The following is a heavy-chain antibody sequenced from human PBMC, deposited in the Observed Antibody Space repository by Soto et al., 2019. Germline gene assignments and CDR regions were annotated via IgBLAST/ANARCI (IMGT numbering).Heavy chain of an antibody. CDR3: ASNYGGNSY. J-gene: IGHJ4*02. CDR2: IIPILGIA. CDR1: GGTVSYYT. V-gene: IGHV1-69*02. D-gene: IGHD4-17*01. Sequence: SVKVSCKASGGTVSYYTISWVRQAPGQGLEWMGRIIPILGIANYAQKFQGRVTITADKSTSTVYMELSSLRSEDTAVYYCASNYGGNSYWGQGTLVTVSS.